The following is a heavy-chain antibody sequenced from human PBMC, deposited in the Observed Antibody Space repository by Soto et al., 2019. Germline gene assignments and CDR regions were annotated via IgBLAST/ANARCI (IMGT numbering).Heavy chain of an antibody. CDR1: GGSFSGYY. J-gene: IGHJ5*02. Sequence: SETLSLTCAVYGGSFSGYYWSWIRQPPGKGLEWIGEINHSGSTNYNPSLKSRVTISVDTSKNQFSLKLSSVTAADTAVYYCARSPPGGSGSYYSVARWFDPWGQGTLVTVAS. CDR3: ARSPPGGSGSYYSVARWFDP. V-gene: IGHV4-34*01. CDR2: INHSGST. D-gene: IGHD3-10*01.